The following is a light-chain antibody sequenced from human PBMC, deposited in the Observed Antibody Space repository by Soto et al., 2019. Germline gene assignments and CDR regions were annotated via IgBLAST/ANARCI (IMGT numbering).Light chain of an antibody. Sequence: IGSPQSPSTLSVSLVEGAPLSCSASQSVSSDLAWYQQKPGQAPRVLIYGASTRATGIPARFSGSGSGTGFTLTISNLQIAAFPVYFCQQYNQWPWLTLGRGTKVDIK. V-gene: IGKV3-15*01. CDR3: QQYNQWPWLT. CDR2: GAS. J-gene: IGKJ4*01. CDR1: QSVSSD.